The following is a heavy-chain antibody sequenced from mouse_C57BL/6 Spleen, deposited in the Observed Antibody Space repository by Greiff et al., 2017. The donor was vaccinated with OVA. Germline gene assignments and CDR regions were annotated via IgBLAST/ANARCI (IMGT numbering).Heavy chain of an antibody. CDR1: GFTFSSYA. D-gene: IGHD2-2*01. CDR2: ISDGGSYT. J-gene: IGHJ2*01. CDR3: ARGGGYDEGYFDY. Sequence: EVKLVESGGGLVKPGGSLKLSCAASGFTFSSYAMSWVRQTPEKRLEWVATISDGGSYTYYPDNVKGRFTISRDNAKNNLYLQMSHLKSEDTAMYYCARGGGYDEGYFDYWGQGTTLTVSS. V-gene: IGHV5-4*03.